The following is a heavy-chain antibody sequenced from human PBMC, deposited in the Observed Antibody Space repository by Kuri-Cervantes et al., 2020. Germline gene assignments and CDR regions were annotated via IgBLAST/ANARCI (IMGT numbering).Heavy chain of an antibody. J-gene: IGHJ2*01. V-gene: IGHV2-5*02. CDR2: IYWDDDK. CDR3: AHRGSGYPSLGLDWYFDL. Sequence: SGPTLVKPTQTLTLTCTFSGFSLSTSGVGVVWIRQPPGKALEWLALIYWDDDKRYSPSLKSRLTITKDTSKNQVVLTMTNMDPVDTATYYCAHRGSGYPSLGLDWYFDLCGRGTLVTVSS. CDR1: GFSLSTSGVG. D-gene: IGHD3-22*01.